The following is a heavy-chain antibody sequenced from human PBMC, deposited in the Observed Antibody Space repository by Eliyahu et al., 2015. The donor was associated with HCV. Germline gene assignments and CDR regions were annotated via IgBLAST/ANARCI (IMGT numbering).Heavy chain of an antibody. D-gene: IGHD3-22*01. CDR1: GGTFSSYX. CDR3: ARALFGTYYYDSSGYYPYFDY. CDR2: IIPIFGTA. J-gene: IGHJ4*02. V-gene: IGHV1-69*01. Sequence: QVQLVQSGAEVKKPGSSVKVSCKASGGTFSSYXXSWXRQAPGQGLEWMGGIIPIFGTANYAQKFQGRVTITADESTSTAYMELSSLRSEDTAVYYCARALFGTYYYDSSGYYPYFDYWGQGTLVTVSS.